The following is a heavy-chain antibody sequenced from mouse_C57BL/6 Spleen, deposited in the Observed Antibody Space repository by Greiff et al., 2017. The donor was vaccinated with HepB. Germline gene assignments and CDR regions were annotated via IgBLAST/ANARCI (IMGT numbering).Heavy chain of an antibody. CDR3: AKNDYGSSQSSFAY. CDR2: IWRGGST. V-gene: IGHV2-5*01. CDR1: GFSLTSYG. J-gene: IGHJ3*01. D-gene: IGHD1-1*01. Sequence: VQLQESGPGLVQPSQSLSITCTVSGFSLTSYGVHWVRQSPGKGLEWLGVIWRGGSTDYNAAFMSRLSITKDNSKSQVFFKMNSLQADDTAIYYCAKNDYGSSQSSFAYWGQGTLVTVSA.